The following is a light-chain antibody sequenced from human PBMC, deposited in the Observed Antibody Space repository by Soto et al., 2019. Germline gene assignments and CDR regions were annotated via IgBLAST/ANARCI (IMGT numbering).Light chain of an antibody. CDR3: HQYGGSPPST. J-gene: IGKJ2*02. Sequence: EKVLTQSPGTLSLSPGERTTLSCRASQSVSSNYLAWYQQKPGQAPRLLIYDASSRATGIPDRFRGSGSGTDFTLTISRLEPEDFAVYYCHQYGGSPPSTFGQGTKLQIK. CDR2: DAS. V-gene: IGKV3-20*01. CDR1: QSVSSNY.